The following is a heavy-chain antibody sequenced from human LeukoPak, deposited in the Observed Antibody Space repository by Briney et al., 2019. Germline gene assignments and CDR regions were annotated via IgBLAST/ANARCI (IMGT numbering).Heavy chain of an antibody. CDR3: AKAGEQQWLRMHFDN. J-gene: IGHJ4*02. Sequence: PGGSLRLSCAASAFTFSNYAMNWVRQAPGKGLEWVSVISGNGDGTYHADSVKGRFTISRDNSKNTLYLQMKSLRAEDTAVYYCAKAGEQQWLRMHFDNWGQGTLVTVSS. CDR2: ISGNGDGT. CDR1: AFTFSNYA. D-gene: IGHD5-18*01. V-gene: IGHV3-23*01.